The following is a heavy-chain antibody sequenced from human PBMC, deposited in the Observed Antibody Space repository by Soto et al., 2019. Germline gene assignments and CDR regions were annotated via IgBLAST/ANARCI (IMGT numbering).Heavy chain of an antibody. CDR2: ISAYDGNT. Sequence: ASVKVSCKASGYTFSSFGISWVRQAPGQGLEWMGWISAYDGNTNYAQKLQGRVTLTTDTSTNTVYMELRSLASDDTAVYYCARDDPRLSTINTDCWGQGTQVTVSS. J-gene: IGHJ4*02. D-gene: IGHD4-4*01. V-gene: IGHV1-18*01. CDR1: GYTFSSFG. CDR3: ARDDPRLSTINTDC.